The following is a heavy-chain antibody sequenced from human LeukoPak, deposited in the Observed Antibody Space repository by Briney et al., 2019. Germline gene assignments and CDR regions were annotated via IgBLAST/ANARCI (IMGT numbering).Heavy chain of an antibody. CDR1: GFTVSSNY. CDR2: ISGGGST. Sequence: GGSLRLSCVASGFTVSSNYMNWVRQAPGKGLEWVSVISGGGSTDYADSVKGRFIISRDNSKNTLYLQMNSLRAEDTAVFYCAGGYGDYSLGHWGQGTLVTVSS. V-gene: IGHV3-66*01. D-gene: IGHD3-22*01. CDR3: AGGYGDYSLGH. J-gene: IGHJ4*02.